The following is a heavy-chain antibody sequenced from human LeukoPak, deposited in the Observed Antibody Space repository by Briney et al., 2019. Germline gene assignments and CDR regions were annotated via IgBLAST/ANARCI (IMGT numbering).Heavy chain of an antibody. J-gene: IGHJ4*02. D-gene: IGHD5-18*01. Sequence: NPSETLSLTCTVSGGSISSSSFYWGWIRQPPGKGLEWIGGIYYSGSTYYNPSLKSRVTMSVDTSKNQFSLKVSPVTAADTAVYYCATDPVKKNVKPIQDPRRANPYYFDYWGQGTLVTVSS. CDR3: ATDPVKKNVKPIQDPRRANPYYFDY. CDR1: GGSISSSSFY. V-gene: IGHV4-39*07. CDR2: IYYSGST.